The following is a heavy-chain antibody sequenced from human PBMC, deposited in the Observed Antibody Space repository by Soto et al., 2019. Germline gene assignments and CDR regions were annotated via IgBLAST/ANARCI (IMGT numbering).Heavy chain of an antibody. V-gene: IGHV1-46*01. CDR2: INPSGGST. D-gene: IGHD3-10*01. CDR1: GYTFTSYY. CDR3: ARDEPLLWFGELTPGFGMDV. J-gene: IGHJ6*02. Sequence: ASVKVSCKASGYTFTSYYMHWVRQAPGQGLEWMGIINPSGGSTSYAQKFQGRVTMTRDTSTSTVYMELSSLRSEDTAVYYCARDEPLLWFGELTPGFGMDVWGQGTTVTVS.